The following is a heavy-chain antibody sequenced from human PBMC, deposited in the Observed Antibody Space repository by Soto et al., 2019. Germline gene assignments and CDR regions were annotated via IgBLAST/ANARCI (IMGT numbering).Heavy chain of an antibody. D-gene: IGHD2-8*01. CDR3: ARFRARVYAMYAFDI. CDR2: IYYSGST. V-gene: IGHV4-59*01. Sequence: SETLSLTCTVSGGSISSYYWSWIRQPPGKGLEWIGYIYYSGSTNYNPSLRSRVTISVDTSKNQFSLKLSSVTAADTAVYYCARFRARVYAMYAFDIWGQGTMVTVSS. J-gene: IGHJ3*02. CDR1: GGSISSYY.